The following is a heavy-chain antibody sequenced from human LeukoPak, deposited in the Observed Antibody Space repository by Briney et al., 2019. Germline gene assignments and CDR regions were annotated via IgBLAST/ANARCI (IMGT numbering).Heavy chain of an antibody. Sequence: PGRSLRLSCAASGFTFSSYGMHWVRQAPGKGLEWVAVISYDGSNKYYADSVKGRFTISRDNSKNTLYLQMNSLRAEDTAVYHCAKGSDIRVSLHFDFWGQGTLVTVSS. CDR1: GFTFSSYG. CDR2: ISYDGSNK. D-gene: IGHD3-3*01. J-gene: IGHJ4*02. CDR3: AKGSDIRVSLHFDF. V-gene: IGHV3-30*18.